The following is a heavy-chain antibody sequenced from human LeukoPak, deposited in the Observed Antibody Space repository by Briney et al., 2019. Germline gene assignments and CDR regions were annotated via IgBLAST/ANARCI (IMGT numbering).Heavy chain of an antibody. D-gene: IGHD3-10*01. Sequence: GGSLRLSCAASEFTFTDYYMSWIRQAPGKELEWLSYISISGTTIYYTDSVKGRFTVSRDNAKNSLYLQMNSLGAEDTAVYYCARGGGYGSGSHYYFDYWGQGTVVTVSS. CDR2: ISISGTTI. J-gene: IGHJ4*02. V-gene: IGHV3-11*01. CDR1: EFTFTDYY. CDR3: ARGGGYGSGSHYYFDY.